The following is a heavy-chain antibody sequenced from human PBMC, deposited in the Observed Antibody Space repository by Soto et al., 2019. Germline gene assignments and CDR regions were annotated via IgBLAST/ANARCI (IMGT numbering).Heavy chain of an antibody. CDR2: IDWEDDK. Sequence: SGPTLVNPTQTLTLTCTFSGFSLSTTGMIVSWFRQPPGKALEWLAHIDWEDDKFYSTSLETRLTISKDTSKNQVVLTMTNMEPVDTATYFCARHRAYPYHFDYWGQGALVTVSS. CDR3: ARHRAYPYHFDY. J-gene: IGHJ4*02. V-gene: IGHV2-70*04. D-gene: IGHD3-10*01. CDR1: GFSLSTTGMI.